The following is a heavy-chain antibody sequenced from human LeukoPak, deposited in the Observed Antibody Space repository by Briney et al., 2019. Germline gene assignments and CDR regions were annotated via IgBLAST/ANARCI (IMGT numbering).Heavy chain of an antibody. CDR1: GFTVSSNC. J-gene: IGHJ4*02. V-gene: IGHV3-53*01. CDR2: IYSGGST. D-gene: IGHD3-22*01. Sequence: PGGSLRLSCAASGFTVSSNCMSWVRQAPGKGLEWVSVIYSGGSTYYADSVKGRFTISRDNSKNTLYLQMNSLRAEDTAVYYCARGKYYYDSSGYSFDYWGQGTLVTVSS. CDR3: ARGKYYYDSSGYSFDY.